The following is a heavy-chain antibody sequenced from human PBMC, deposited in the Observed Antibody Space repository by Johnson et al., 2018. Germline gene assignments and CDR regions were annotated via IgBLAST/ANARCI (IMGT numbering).Heavy chain of an antibody. CDR1: GGTFSSYA. V-gene: IGHV1-69*01. Sequence: VQLVESGAEVKKPGSSVKVSCKASGGTFSSYAISWVRQAPGQGLEWMGGIIPIFGTANYAQKFQGRVTLTADESPSTASIVLSSLDSEDTAVDYMARWGRTAVGYYYYGMDGWAQGTTVTVSS. CDR2: IIPIFGTA. D-gene: IGHD3-16*01. CDR3: ARWGRTAVGYYYYGMDG. J-gene: IGHJ6*02.